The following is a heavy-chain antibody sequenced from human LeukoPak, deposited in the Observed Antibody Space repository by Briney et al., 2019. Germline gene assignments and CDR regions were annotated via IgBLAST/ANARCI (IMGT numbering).Heavy chain of an antibody. D-gene: IGHD5-18*01. J-gene: IGHJ4*02. CDR3: ATYTAMANFDY. CDR2: IYYTGST. V-gene: IGHV4-59*08. Sequence: SETLSLTCTVSGGSVSDYYWSWIRQSPGKGLEWIGYIYYTGSTSYNPSLRSRVTMSADTSKNQFSLKLSSVTAADTAVYYCATYTAMANFDYWGQGTLVTVSS. CDR1: GGSVSDYY.